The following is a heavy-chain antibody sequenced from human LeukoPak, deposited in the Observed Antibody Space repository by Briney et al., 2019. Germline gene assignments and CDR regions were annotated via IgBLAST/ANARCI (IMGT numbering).Heavy chain of an antibody. CDR2: IIPILGIA. CDR3: ARGSIAAAVGY. Sequence: SGGSLRLSCAASGFTFSSYAISWVRQAPGQGLEWMGRIIPILGIANYAQKFQGRVTITADKSTSTAYMELSSLRSEDTAVYYCARGSIAAAVGYWGQGTLVTVSS. J-gene: IGHJ4*02. D-gene: IGHD6-13*01. CDR1: GFTFSSYA. V-gene: IGHV1-69*04.